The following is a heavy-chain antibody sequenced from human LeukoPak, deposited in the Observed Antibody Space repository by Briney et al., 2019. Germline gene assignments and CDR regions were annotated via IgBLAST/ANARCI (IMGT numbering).Heavy chain of an antibody. V-gene: IGHV3-11*06. J-gene: IGHJ4*02. CDR2: ISSSSSYI. CDR3: ARDLRFLEWLSQGYYSDY. Sequence: GGSLRLSCAASGFTFSDYYMSWIRQAPGKGLEWVSSISSSSSYIYYADSVKGRFTISRDNAKNSLYLQMNSLRAEDTAVYYCARDLRFLEWLSQGYYSDYWGQGTLVTVSS. CDR1: GFTFSDYY. D-gene: IGHD3-3*01.